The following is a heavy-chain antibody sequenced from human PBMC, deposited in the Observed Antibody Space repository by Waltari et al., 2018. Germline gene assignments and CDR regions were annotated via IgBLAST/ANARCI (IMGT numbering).Heavy chain of an antibody. CDR2: IYHSGSA. Sequence: QVQLQESGPGLVKPSETLSLTCGVSGYSITTGYYWGWIRQPPGKGLEWIGSIYHSGSAYYNPSFKGRVSMSVDTSKNHFSLKVTSVTAPDTAIYFCARVSGVYYFDYWGQGNLVTVS. CDR1: GYSITTGYY. D-gene: IGHD2-8*01. CDR3: ARVSGVYYFDY. V-gene: IGHV4-38-2*01. J-gene: IGHJ4*02.